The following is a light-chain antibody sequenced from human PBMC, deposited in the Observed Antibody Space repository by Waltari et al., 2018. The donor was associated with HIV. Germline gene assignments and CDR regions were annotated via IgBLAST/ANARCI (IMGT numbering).Light chain of an antibody. CDR2: GNN. V-gene: IGLV1-40*01. Sequence: QSVMTPPPSVSGAPGQRASICCPGSTPNTRAGYAVPWYHQGPGTAPKLLICGNNTRPSRLPDLISGSKSGTAGPLGISGLWAEDEAYYYCQSYDISLGGSWVCDGGTKLTLL. CDR1: TPNTRAGYA. J-gene: IGLJ3*02. CDR3: QSYDISLGGSWV.